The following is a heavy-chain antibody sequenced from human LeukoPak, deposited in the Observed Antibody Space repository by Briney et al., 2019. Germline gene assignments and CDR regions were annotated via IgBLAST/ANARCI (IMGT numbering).Heavy chain of an antibody. D-gene: IGHD2-15*01. V-gene: IGHV5-51*01. J-gene: IGHJ3*02. Sequence: GGSLKISCKGSGYSFTTYWIGWVRQMPGKGLEWMGIIYPDNSDTRYSPSFQGQVTISADKSISTAYLQWSSLKASDTAMYYCARRCSGGGCYSVSAFDIWGQGTMVTVSS. CDR1: GYSFTTYW. CDR3: ARRCSGGGCYSVSAFDI. CDR2: IYPDNSDT.